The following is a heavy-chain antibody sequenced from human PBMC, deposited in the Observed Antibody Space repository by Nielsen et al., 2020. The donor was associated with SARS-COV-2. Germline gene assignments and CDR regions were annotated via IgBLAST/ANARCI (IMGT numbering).Heavy chain of an antibody. CDR1: GFSFDDHD. CDR3: ARDFYGSGSFPDY. J-gene: IGHJ4*02. Sequence: GESLKISCTASGFSFDDHDMSWVRQVPGKGLEWVSSIKWNGAGTAYADSVKSRFTISRDNAKNTLYLQMNSLRAEDTAVYYCARDFYGSGSFPDYWGQGTLVTVSS. V-gene: IGHV3-20*04. D-gene: IGHD3-10*01. CDR2: IKWNGAGT.